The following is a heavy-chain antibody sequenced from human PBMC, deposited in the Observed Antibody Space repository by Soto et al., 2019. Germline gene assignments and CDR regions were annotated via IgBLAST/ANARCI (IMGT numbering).Heavy chain of an antibody. CDR2: MHPYGGST. D-gene: IGHD3-22*01. V-gene: IGHV1-46*01. CDR1: GFTFTSFY. J-gene: IGHJ6*02. CDR3: AILYYYDSGDYYSNYQYYGMDV. Sequence: ASVKVSCKASGFTFTSFYMHWVRQAPGQGPEWMGIMHPYGGSTGYAQKFEGRVTLTRDTSTRTDYMELSSRRSDDTAVYYCAILYYYDSGDYYSNYQYYGMDVWGQGTTVTVSS.